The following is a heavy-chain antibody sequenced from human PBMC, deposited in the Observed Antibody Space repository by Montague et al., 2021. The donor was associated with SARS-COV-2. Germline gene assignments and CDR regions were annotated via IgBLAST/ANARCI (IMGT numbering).Heavy chain of an antibody. CDR3: ARDQENGGFGELLVGYYYGMDV. V-gene: IGHV4-38-2*02. CDR1: GYSISSGYY. Sequence: SETLSLTCTVSGYSISSGYYWGWIRQSPGKGLEWIGSIYHSGSTYYNPSLKSRVTISVDTSKNQFSLKLSSVTAADTAVYYCARDQENGGFGELLVGYYYGMDVWGQGTTVTVSS. D-gene: IGHD3-10*01. J-gene: IGHJ6*02. CDR2: IYHSGST.